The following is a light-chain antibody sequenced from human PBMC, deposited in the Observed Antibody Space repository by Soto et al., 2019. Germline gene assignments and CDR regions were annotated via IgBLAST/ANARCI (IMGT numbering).Light chain of an antibody. CDR2: EVA. J-gene: IGLJ1*01. CDR3: KSYAGSNTYV. CDR1: KNDIGVYDF. Sequence: QSVLTQPPSASGSPGQSVTISCTGTKNDIGVYDFVSWYQHHPGKAPRLIIYEVAQRPSGVPDRFFGSKSGNTASLTVSGLQAADEADYFCKSYAGSNTYVFGSGTKVTVL. V-gene: IGLV2-8*01.